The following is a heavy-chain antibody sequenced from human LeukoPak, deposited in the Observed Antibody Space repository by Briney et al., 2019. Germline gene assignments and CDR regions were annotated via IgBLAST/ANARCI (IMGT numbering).Heavy chain of an antibody. CDR2: IRDSGSST. V-gene: IGHV3-23*01. CDR3: AKYGPQDSGSSHFDY. Sequence: GALRLSCAASGFTFSSYAMSWVRQAPGKGLEWVSAIRDSGSSTHYADSVKGRFTTSRDNSKNTLSLQMNSLRAEDTAIYYCAKYGPQDSGSSHFDYWGQGALVTVSS. D-gene: IGHD1-26*01. CDR1: GFTFSSYA. J-gene: IGHJ4*02.